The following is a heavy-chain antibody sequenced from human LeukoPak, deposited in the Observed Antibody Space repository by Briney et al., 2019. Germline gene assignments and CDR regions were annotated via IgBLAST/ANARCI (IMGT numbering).Heavy chain of an antibody. D-gene: IGHD3-10*01. CDR3: ARHYYGSGSFDY. V-gene: IGHV4-34*01. Sequence: SETLSLTCAVYGGSFSGYYWSWIRQPPGKGLEWIGEINHSGSTNYNPSLKSRVTISVDTSKNQFSLKLSSVTAADTAVYYCARHYYGSGSFDYWGQGTLVTVSS. J-gene: IGHJ4*02. CDR2: INHSGST. CDR1: GGSFSGYY.